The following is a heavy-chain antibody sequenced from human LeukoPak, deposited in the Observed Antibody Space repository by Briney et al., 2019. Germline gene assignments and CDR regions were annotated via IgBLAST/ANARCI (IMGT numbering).Heavy chain of an antibody. V-gene: IGHV4-61*10. J-gene: IGHJ4*02. Sequence: SETLSLTCSVSGASISSGNYCWSWLRQPAGKGLEWIGHIYSSGSTNYNPSLKSRVTFSLDTSKDLFSLNLTSVTAADTAVYYCARGGSKFDFWGQGTLVTVSS. D-gene: IGHD2-15*01. CDR2: IYSSGST. CDR1: GASISSGNYC. CDR3: ARGGSKFDF.